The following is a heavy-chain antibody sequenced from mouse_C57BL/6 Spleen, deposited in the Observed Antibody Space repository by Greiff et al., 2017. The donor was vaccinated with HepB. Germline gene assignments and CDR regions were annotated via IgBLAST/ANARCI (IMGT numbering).Heavy chain of an antibody. CDR3: ARDKGTVAPYFDY. J-gene: IGHJ2*01. V-gene: IGHV5-4*01. D-gene: IGHD1-1*01. CDR1: GFTFSSYA. Sequence: EVNVVESGGGLVKPGGSLKLSCAASGFTFSSYAMSWVRQTPEKRLEWVATISDGGSYTYYPDNVKGRFTISRDNAKNNLYLQMSHLKSEDTAMYYCARDKGTVAPYFDYWGQGTTLTVSS. CDR2: ISDGGSYT.